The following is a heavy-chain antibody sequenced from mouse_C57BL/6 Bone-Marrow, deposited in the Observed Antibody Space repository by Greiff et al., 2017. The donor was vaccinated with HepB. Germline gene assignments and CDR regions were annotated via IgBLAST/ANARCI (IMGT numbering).Heavy chain of an antibody. CDR2: IFPGSGST. D-gene: IGHD2-1*01. V-gene: IGHV1-75*01. J-gene: IGHJ4*01. CDR3: ARDYGNTYYYAMDY. CDR1: GYTFTDYY. Sequence: QVQLKQSGPELVKPGASVKISCKASGYTFTDYYINWMKQRPGQGLEWIGWIFPGSGSTYYNEKFKGKATLTVDKSSSTAYMLLSSLTSEDSAVYFCARDYGNTYYYAMDYWGQGTSVTVSS.